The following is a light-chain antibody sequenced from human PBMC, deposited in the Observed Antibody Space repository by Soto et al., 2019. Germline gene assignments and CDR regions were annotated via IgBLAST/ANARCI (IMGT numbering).Light chain of an antibody. V-gene: IGKV1-5*01. J-gene: IGKJ5*01. Sequence: DIPLTQSPSTLSAADGDSATLTCRASQNIRNLLAWYQQKPGKAPKPLIFDASTLKTGVPSRFGGSGSGAEFNFTITGLQPDDFAPYFCQQYYTYSTFGQGTRLEIK. CDR2: DAS. CDR1: QNIRNL. CDR3: QQYYTYST.